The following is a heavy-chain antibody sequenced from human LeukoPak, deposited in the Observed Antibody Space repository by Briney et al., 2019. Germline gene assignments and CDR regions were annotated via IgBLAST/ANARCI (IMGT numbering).Heavy chain of an antibody. Sequence: GGSLRLSCAASGFTFSSYDMNWVRQAPGKGLEWVSSIGSSSSYIYYADSVKGRFTISRDNAKNSLYLQMNSLRDEDTAVYYCARDIAVTAAGVDCWGQGTLVTVSS. CDR3: ARDIAVTAAGVDC. V-gene: IGHV3-21*01. D-gene: IGHD2-21*02. CDR1: GFTFSSYD. CDR2: IGSSSSYI. J-gene: IGHJ4*02.